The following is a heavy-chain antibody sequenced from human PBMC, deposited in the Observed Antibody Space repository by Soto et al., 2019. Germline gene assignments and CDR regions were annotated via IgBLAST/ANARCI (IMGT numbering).Heavy chain of an antibody. CDR1: GGSISSGGYF. CDR3: ARGVLY. Sequence: SETLSLTCTVSGGSISSGGYFWSWIRQPPGKGLEWIGNIFYSGTTYYNPSLKSRVTISVDTSKNQFSLKLSSVTAADTAVYFCARGVLYWGQGTLVTVPQ. V-gene: IGHV4-31*03. CDR2: IFYSGTT. J-gene: IGHJ4*02. D-gene: IGHD1-1*01.